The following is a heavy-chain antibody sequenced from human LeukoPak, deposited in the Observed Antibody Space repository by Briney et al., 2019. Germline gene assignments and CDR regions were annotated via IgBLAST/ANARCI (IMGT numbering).Heavy chain of an antibody. Sequence: ASVEVSCKVSGYTLTELSMHWVRQAPGKGLEWMGGFDPEDGETIYAQKFQGRVTMTEDTSTDTAYMELSSLRSEDTAVYYCATGSRDYDSSGYQPDWFDPWGQGTLVTVSS. CDR1: GYTLTELS. CDR3: ATGSRDYDSSGYQPDWFDP. D-gene: IGHD3-22*01. CDR2: FDPEDGET. J-gene: IGHJ5*02. V-gene: IGHV1-24*01.